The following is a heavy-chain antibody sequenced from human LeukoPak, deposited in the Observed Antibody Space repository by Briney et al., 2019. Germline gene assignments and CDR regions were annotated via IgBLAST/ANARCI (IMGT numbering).Heavy chain of an antibody. CDR1: GFSFSGYA. J-gene: IGHJ4*02. CDR2: ISYNGRRK. CDR3: ARQEARNYYYEGLDY. Sequence: GGSLRLSCVASGFSFSGYAVHWVRQPPGKGLGWVALISYNGRRKDYADSVKGRFTVDRDNSRNTVYLQMNSLRPDDTAIYFCARQEARNYYYEGLDYWGQGNLVTVSS. V-gene: IGHV3-30*04. D-gene: IGHD3-22*01.